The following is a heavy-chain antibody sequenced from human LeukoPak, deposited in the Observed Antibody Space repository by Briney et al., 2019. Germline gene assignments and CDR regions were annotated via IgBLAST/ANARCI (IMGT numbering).Heavy chain of an antibody. CDR1: GYSISSDYY. Sequence: TSETLSLTCTVSGYSISSDYYWGWIRQPPGEGLEWIASMYHSGNTYYNASLKSRVTISVDTSKNQFSLKLRSVTAADTAVYYCAREVTQTINWYHWFDPWGKGNLVIVSS. V-gene: IGHV4-38-2*02. CDR3: AREVTQTINWYHWFDP. D-gene: IGHD1-1*01. CDR2: MYHSGNT. J-gene: IGHJ5*02.